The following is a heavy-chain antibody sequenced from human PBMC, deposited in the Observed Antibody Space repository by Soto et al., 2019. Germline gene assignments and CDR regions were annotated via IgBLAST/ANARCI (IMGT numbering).Heavy chain of an antibody. Sequence: QVQLVESGGGVVQPGRSLRLSCAASGFTFSSYGMQWLRQAPGKGLEWVAVISYDGSNKYYADSVKGRFTISRDNSKNTLYLQMNSLRAEDTAVYYCAKEDGAMGVWGKGTTVTVSS. CDR1: GFTFSSYG. CDR2: ISYDGSNK. V-gene: IGHV3-30*18. J-gene: IGHJ6*03. D-gene: IGHD3-16*01. CDR3: AKEDGAMGV.